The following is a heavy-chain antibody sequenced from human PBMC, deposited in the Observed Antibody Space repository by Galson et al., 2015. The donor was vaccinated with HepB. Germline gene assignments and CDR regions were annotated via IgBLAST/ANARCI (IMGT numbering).Heavy chain of an antibody. D-gene: IGHD6-19*01. J-gene: IGHJ4*02. CDR1: GFTFSSYA. V-gene: IGHV3-30-3*01. CDR2: ISYDGSNK. CDR3: ARDGQWLAPSYYFDY. Sequence: SLRLSCAASGFTFSSYAMHWVRQAPGKGLEWVAVISYDGSNKYYADSVKGRFTISRDNSKNTLYLQMNSLRAEDTAVYYCARDGQWLAPSYYFDYWGQGTLVTVSS.